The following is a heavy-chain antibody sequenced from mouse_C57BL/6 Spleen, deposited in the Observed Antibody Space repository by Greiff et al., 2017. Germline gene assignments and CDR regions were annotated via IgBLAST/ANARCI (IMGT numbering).Heavy chain of an antibody. V-gene: IGHV1-66*01. CDR2: IYPGSGNT. CDR3: AKYDYVQGDY. CDR1: GYSFTSYY. Sequence: VQLQESGPELVKPGASVKISCKASGYSFTSYYIHWVKQRPGQGLEWIGWIYPGSGNTKYNEKFKGKATLTADTSSSTAYMQLSSLTSEDSAVYYCAKYDYVQGDYWGQGTTLTVSS. J-gene: IGHJ2*01. D-gene: IGHD2-4*01.